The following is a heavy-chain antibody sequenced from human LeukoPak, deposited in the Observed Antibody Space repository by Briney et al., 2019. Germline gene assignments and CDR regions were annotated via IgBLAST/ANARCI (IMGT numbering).Heavy chain of an antibody. CDR2: LNTKTGNP. J-gene: IGHJ5*02. CDR3: ARDVDWLDP. D-gene: IGHD2-21*01. CDR1: GYILPSYA. Sequence: ASVKVSWKASGYILPSYALHWVRQAPGQGLEWMGWLNTKTGNPTYAQGFTGRFVFSFDTSVNTAYLQISSLKAEDTAVYYCARDVDWLDPWGQGTLVTVSS. V-gene: IGHV7-4-1*02.